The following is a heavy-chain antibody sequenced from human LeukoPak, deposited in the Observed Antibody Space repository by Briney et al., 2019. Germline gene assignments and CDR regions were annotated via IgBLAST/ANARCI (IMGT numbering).Heavy chain of an antibody. CDR3: AREGPEVGGFDMDV. V-gene: IGHV4-38-2*02. D-gene: IGHD3-10*01. CDR1: GYSISSGYY. J-gene: IGHJ6*03. CDR2: IYHSGST. Sequence: SETLSLTCTVSGYSISSGYYWGWIRQPPGKGLEWIGSIYHSGSTYYNASLKSRVTISVDTSKNQFSLKLSSVTAADTAVYYCAREGPEVGGFDMDVWGKGTTVTVSS.